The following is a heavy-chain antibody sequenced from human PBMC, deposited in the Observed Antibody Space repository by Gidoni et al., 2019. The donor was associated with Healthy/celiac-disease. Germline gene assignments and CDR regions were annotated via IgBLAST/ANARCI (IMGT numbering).Heavy chain of an antibody. CDR2: IKSKTDGGTT. D-gene: IGHD3-22*01. CDR1: VFTFSNAW. Sequence: EVQLVESGGGLVKPGGSLRLSCAASVFTFSNAWMSWVRQAPGKGLEWVGRIKSKTDGGTTDYAAPVKGRFTISRDDSKNTLYLQMNSLKTEDTAVYYCTTEPLMPYYYDSSGYYAHDYWGQGTLVTVST. J-gene: IGHJ4*02. V-gene: IGHV3-15*01. CDR3: TTEPLMPYYYDSSGYYAHDY.